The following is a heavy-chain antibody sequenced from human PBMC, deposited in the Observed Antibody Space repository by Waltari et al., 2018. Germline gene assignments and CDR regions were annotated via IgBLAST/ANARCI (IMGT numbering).Heavy chain of an antibody. CDR1: GYTFTGDD. CDR2: INPISGGT. Sequence: QVQLVQYGAEVKKPGASVKVSCKASGYTFTGDDRHWVRQAPGQGREWSGRINPISGGTNYAQKFQGTVTMTRDTSISTAYMELSRLRSDDTAVYYCARDPGRSGALDIWGQGTMVTVSS. D-gene: IGHD7-27*01. J-gene: IGHJ3*02. V-gene: IGHV1-2*06. CDR3: ARDPGRSGALDI.